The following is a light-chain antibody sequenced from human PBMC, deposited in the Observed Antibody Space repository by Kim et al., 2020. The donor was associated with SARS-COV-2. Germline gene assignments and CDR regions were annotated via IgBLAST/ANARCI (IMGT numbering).Light chain of an antibody. CDR3: QVWDSRTVV. V-gene: IGLV3-9*01. Sequence: VALGQTARINWGGNNNEKKNVPWYQQRPGQAPVLVMYRDNKRPSGIPERLSGSNSGNTATLTISRVQAGDEADYYCQVWDSRTVVFGGGTKLAVL. CDR1: NNEKKN. J-gene: IGLJ3*02. CDR2: RDN.